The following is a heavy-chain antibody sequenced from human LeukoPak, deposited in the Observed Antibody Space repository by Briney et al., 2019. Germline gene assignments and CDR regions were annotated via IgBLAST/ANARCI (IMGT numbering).Heavy chain of an antibody. J-gene: IGHJ4*02. CDR3: ASELRWQPQ. CDR2: IYYSGST. D-gene: IGHD4-23*01. Sequence: SETLSLTCTVSGGSISSSSYYWGWIRQPPGKGLEWIGSIYYSGSTYYNPSLKSRVTISVDTSKNQFSLKLSSVTAADTAVYYCASELRWQPQWGQGTLVTVSS. CDR1: GGSISSSSYY. V-gene: IGHV4-39*07.